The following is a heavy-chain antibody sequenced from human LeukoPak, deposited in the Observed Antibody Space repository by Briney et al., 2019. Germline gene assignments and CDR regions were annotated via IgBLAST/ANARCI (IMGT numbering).Heavy chain of an antibody. CDR3: AKDVGKWESLHFFDY. CDR2: ISGSGAST. D-gene: IGHD1-26*01. CDR1: GFTLSTNA. Sequence: GGSLRLSCLTSGFTLSTNAMSWVRQAPGKGLEWISGISGSGASTYYADSVKGRFTISRDDSRNTLYLQMNSLRGDDTAVYYCAKDVGKWESLHFFDYWGQGTLVTASS. V-gene: IGHV3-23*01. J-gene: IGHJ4*02.